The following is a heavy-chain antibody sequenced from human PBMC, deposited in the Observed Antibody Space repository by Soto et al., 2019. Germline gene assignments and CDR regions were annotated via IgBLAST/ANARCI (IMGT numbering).Heavy chain of an antibody. CDR2: ISYGGGTT. V-gene: IGHV3-23*01. CDR1: EFTFSNYA. CDR3: AKERSSGWSFDY. J-gene: IGHJ4*02. Sequence: GGSLRLSCAASEFTFSNYAMSWVRQAPGKGLEWVSAISYGGGTTYYADSVKGRFTISRDNAKNSLYLQMNSLRAEDTAVFYCAKERSSGWSFDYWGQGTLVTVSS. D-gene: IGHD6-19*01.